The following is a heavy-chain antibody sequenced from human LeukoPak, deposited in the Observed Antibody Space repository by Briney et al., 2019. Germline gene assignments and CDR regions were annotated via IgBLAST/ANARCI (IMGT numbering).Heavy chain of an antibody. V-gene: IGHV3-23*01. CDR1: GFIFSSHG. D-gene: IGHD3-10*01. J-gene: IGHJ4*02. Sequence: PGGSLRLSCAASGFIFSSHGMNWVRQAPGKGLEWVSGISPSGDITYYADSVKGRFTISRDNSKNTVYLQMDSLRFEDAAVYYCAKVAPGVYYFDYWGQGTLVTVSS. CDR2: ISPSGDIT. CDR3: AKVAPGVYYFDY.